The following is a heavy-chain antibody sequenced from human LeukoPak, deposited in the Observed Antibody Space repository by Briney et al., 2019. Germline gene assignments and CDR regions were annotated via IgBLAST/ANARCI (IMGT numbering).Heavy chain of an antibody. J-gene: IGHJ6*03. CDR1: GGSISDYY. D-gene: IGHD3-3*01. CDR2: IYYSGST. CDR3: ARGDFCSKSNCYLRPMDV. V-gene: IGHV4-59*01. Sequence: SETLSLTCTVSGGSISDYYWNWIRQPPGKGLEWIGYIYYSGSTTYNPSLKSRVTMSVDTAKNQFSLKLRSVTAADTAVYFCARGDFCSKSNCYLRPMDVWGKGTTATVSS.